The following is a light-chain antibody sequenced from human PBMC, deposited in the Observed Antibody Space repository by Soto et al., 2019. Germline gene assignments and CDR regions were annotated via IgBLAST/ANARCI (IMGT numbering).Light chain of an antibody. Sequence: IVLTQSPGTLSLSPGERATLSCRASQSVSNNYLAWYHQYSGTTPRLLTSDRPNRATGITDQFSGSGSGRAVTLTIRTLQPEEFAESYCQQYGSSRTLGQGTKVDTK. CDR2: DRP. CDR1: QSVSNNY. V-gene: IGKV3-20*01. CDR3: QQYGSSRT. J-gene: IGKJ1*01.